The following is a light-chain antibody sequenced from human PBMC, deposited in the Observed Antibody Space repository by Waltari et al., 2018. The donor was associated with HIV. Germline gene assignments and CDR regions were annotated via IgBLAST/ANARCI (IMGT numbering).Light chain of an antibody. Sequence: QSVLTQPPSASGTPGQRATISCSGSSANIGSNYVYWYQPLPGTAPKLLIQRNNQRPSGVPDRFSGSKSGTSASLAISGLRSEDEADYYCAAWDDSLSGYVVFGGGTKLTVL. V-gene: IGLV1-47*01. CDR2: RNN. CDR3: AAWDDSLSGYVV. J-gene: IGLJ2*01. CDR1: SANIGSNY.